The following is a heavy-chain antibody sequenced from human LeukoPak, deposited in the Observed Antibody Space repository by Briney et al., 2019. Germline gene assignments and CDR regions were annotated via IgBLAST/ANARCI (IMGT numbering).Heavy chain of an antibody. J-gene: IGHJ4*02. Sequence: PGGSLRLSCAVSGFNVSSTYMTWVRQVPGKGLEWVSVIYFDGSTYHADSVKGRFTISRDNSKNTVYLQLNSLRAEDTAVYYCVKSSEDYWGQGTLVTVSS. CDR2: IYFDGST. V-gene: IGHV3-53*01. CDR1: GFNVSSTY. CDR3: VKSSEDY. D-gene: IGHD1-14*01.